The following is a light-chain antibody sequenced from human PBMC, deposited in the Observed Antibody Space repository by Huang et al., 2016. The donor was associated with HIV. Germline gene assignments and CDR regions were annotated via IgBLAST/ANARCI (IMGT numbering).Light chain of an antibody. J-gene: IGKJ1*01. CDR1: ATVSRNL. CDR2: AAS. CDR3: QQYGSSPWT. V-gene: IGKV3-20*01. Sequence: IALRQSPGTLSLSPGDRATLTCWASATVSRNLLAWYQQKPGQAPRLLIYAASTRATGVPDRFSGSASGTDFTLTISRLEPEDFAMYYCQQYGSSPWTFGQGTKVEIK.